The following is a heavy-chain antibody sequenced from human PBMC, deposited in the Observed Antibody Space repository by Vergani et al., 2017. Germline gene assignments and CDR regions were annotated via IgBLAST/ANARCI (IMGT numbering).Heavy chain of an antibody. Sequence: QVQLVESGGGLVKPGGSLRLSCAASGFTFSDYYMSWIRQAPGKGLEWVSYISSSGSTIYYADSVQGRFTISRDNAQNSLYLQMNSLRAEDTAGYYCVVWGYSSGGYGVVYAFDIWGQGTMVTVSS. CDR3: VVWGYSSGGYGVVYAFDI. CDR2: ISSSGSTI. V-gene: IGHV3-11*01. J-gene: IGHJ3*02. D-gene: IGHD6-19*01. CDR1: GFTFSDYY.